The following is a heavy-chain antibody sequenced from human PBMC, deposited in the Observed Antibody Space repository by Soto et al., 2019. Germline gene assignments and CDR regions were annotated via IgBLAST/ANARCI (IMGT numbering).Heavy chain of an antibody. CDR3: ARDQGSGPGD. CDR2: IHHSGST. V-gene: IGHV4-4*02. D-gene: IGHD6-25*01. Sequence: QVQLQESGPGLVRPAGTVSLTCAVSGLSISSDNWWSWVRQPPGKGLEWIGEIHHSGSTNYNPSLKGRVTMSVVPSKDLFSLTLNSVTAADTAFYYCARDQGSGPGDWGQGTLVSVSS. J-gene: IGHJ4*02. CDR1: GLSISSDNW.